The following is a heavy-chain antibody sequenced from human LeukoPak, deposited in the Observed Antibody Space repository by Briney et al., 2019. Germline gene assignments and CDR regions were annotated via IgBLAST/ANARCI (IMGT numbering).Heavy chain of an antibody. CDR2: ISAYNGNT. J-gene: IGHJ4*02. CDR1: GGTFSNYA. CDR3: ARDLWAYDSSGYYDY. D-gene: IGHD3-22*01. V-gene: IGHV1-18*01. Sequence: ASVKVSCKASGGTFSNYAIIWVRQAPGQGLEWMGWISAYNGNTNYAQKLQGRVTMTTDTSTSTAYMELRSLRSDDTAVYYCARDLWAYDSSGYYDYWGQGTLVTVSS.